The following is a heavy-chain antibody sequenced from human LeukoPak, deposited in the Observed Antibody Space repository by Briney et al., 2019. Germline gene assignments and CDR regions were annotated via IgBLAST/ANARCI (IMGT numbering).Heavy chain of an antibody. CDR2: IIPIFGTA. CDR1: GGTFSSYA. CDR3: ARIPGYCSGGSCYPGAFDI. D-gene: IGHD2-15*01. Sequence: SVKVSCKASGGTFSSYAISWVRQAPGQGLEWMGGIIPIFGTANYAQKFQGRVTITADESTSTAYMELSSLRSEDTAVYYCARIPGYCSGGSCYPGAFDIWGQGAMVTVSS. V-gene: IGHV1-69*13. J-gene: IGHJ3*02.